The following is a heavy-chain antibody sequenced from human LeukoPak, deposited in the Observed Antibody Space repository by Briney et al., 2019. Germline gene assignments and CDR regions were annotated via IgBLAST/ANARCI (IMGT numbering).Heavy chain of an antibody. CDR3: ARVRYCSGGSCYFYNAMDV. D-gene: IGHD2-15*01. V-gene: IGHV3-7*02. CDR1: GFTFSDYW. Sequence: GGSLRLSCAASGFTFSDYWMSWVRQAPGKGLEWVANIKQDGSEKYYGDSVKGRFTISRDNSKNTLYLHMNSLRAEDTAVYYCARVRYCSGGSCYFYNAMDVWGQGTTVTVSS. J-gene: IGHJ6*02. CDR2: IKQDGSEK.